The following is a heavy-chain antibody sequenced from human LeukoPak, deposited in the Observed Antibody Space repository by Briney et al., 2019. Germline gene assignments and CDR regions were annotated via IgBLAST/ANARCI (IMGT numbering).Heavy chain of an antibody. CDR3: ARDNDEYSYGFDY. Sequence: PSETLSLTCTVSGDSISSYYWSWIRQPPGKGLEWIGYIYYSGSTYYNPSLKSRVTISVDTSKNQFSLKLSSVTAADTAVYYCARDNDEYSYGFDYWGQGTLVTVSS. CDR2: IYYSGST. J-gene: IGHJ4*02. CDR1: GDSISSYY. D-gene: IGHD5-18*01. V-gene: IGHV4-59*12.